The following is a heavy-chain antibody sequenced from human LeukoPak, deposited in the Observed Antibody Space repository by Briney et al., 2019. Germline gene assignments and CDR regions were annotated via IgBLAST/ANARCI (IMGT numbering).Heavy chain of an antibody. CDR3: ARGGGGVAGTLDY. V-gene: IGHV3-33*01. J-gene: IGHJ4*02. CDR2: IWFDGSNK. CDR1: GFTFRSYG. Sequence: GGSLRLSCAASGFTFRSYGMHWVRQAPGQGLEWVAVIWFDGSNKYYVDSVKGRFTISRDNSKNTLFLQMNSLRAEDTAVYYCARGGGGVAGTLDYWGQGTLVTVSS. D-gene: IGHD6-19*01.